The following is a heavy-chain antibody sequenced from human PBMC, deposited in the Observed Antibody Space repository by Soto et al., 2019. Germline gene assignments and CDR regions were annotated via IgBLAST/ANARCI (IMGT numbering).Heavy chain of an antibody. J-gene: IGHJ6*02. CDR2: IIPIFGTA. D-gene: IGHD6-6*01. V-gene: IGHV1-69*06. Sequence: SVKVSCKASGGTFISYAISWVRQAPGQGLEWMGGIIPIFGTANYAQKFQGRVTITADKSTSTAYMELSSLRSEDTAVYYCARDRRIAARPGGGYYYYGMDVWGQGTTGTVSS. CDR3: ARDRRIAARPGGGYYYYGMDV. CDR1: GGTFISYA.